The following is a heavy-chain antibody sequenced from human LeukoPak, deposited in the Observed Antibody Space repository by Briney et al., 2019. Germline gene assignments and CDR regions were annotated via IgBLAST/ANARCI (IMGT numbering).Heavy chain of an antibody. CDR3: ASHGGGYCSSTSCQLDY. V-gene: IGHV3-20*04. CDR2: INWNGGST. J-gene: IGHJ4*02. CDR1: GGSISSYY. Sequence: ETLSLTCTVSGGSISSYYWSWVRQAPGKGLEWVSGINWNGGSTGYADSVKGRFTISGDNAKNSLYLQMNSLRAEDTALYYCASHGGGYCSSTSCQLDYWGQGTLVTVSS. D-gene: IGHD2-2*01.